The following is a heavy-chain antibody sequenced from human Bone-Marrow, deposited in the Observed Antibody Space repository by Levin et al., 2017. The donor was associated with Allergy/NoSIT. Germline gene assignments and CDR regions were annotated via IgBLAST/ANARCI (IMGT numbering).Heavy chain of an antibody. D-gene: IGHD3-22*01. J-gene: IGHJ5*02. CDR1: GYNFTNYY. CDR3: ARATYNYDSSGYYFNWLDP. Sequence: GESLKISCKASGYNFTNYYIHWVRQAPGQGLEWMGISNPSAGSTGYAQKFQGRVTMTRDMSTSTVYMELSSLRSEDTAVYYCARATYNYDSSGYYFNWLDPWGQGTRVTVSS. V-gene: IGHV1-46*01. CDR2: SNPSAGST.